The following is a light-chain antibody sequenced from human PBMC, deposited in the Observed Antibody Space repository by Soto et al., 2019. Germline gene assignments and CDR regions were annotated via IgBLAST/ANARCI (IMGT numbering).Light chain of an antibody. J-gene: IGLJ3*02. CDR2: DNT. CDR3: AAWDDSLNGLV. CDR1: SSNIGSNT. Sequence: QSVLTQPPSASGTPGQRVTISCSGSSSNIGSNTVNWYQQLPGTAPKLLIYDNTQRPSGVPDRFSGSKSGTSASLAISRLQSEFEADYYCAAWDDSLNGLVFGGGTKLTVL. V-gene: IGLV1-44*01.